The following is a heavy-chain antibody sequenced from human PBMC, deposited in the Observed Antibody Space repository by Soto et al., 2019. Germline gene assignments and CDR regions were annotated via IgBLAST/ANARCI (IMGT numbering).Heavy chain of an antibody. D-gene: IGHD6-13*01. CDR1: GGSFSGYY. CDR2: IDHSGSI. Sequence: SETLSLTCAVYGGSFSGYYWSWIRQTPGKGLEWIGEIDHSGSIKYNPSLESRVSITLDTSRNQFSLKLSSVTAADSAVFYCATGGGAAPGTWGQGTLVTVSS. V-gene: IGHV4-34*01. J-gene: IGHJ4*02. CDR3: ATGGGAAPGT.